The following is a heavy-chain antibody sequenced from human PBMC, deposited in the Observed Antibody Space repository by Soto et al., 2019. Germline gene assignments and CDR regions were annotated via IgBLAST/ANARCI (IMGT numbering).Heavy chain of an antibody. CDR3: SQSITTSSSAGLNSFYYGMDA. J-gene: IGHJ6*02. Sequence: GGSLRLSCSASGLTFSTFAMNWVRQAPGGGLEWVSGISGSGHSSYHADSVKGRFTISRDNSKNTLYLQMNSLRADDTAIYFCSQSITTSSSAGLNSFYYGMDAWGQGTTVTVSS. V-gene: IGHV3-23*01. D-gene: IGHD6-6*01. CDR2: ISGSGHSS. CDR1: GLTFSTFA.